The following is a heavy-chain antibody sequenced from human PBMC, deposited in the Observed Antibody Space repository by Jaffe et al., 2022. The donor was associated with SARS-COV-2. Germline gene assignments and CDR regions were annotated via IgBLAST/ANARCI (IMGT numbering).Heavy chain of an antibody. CDR2: IYYSGST. V-gene: IGHV4-59*08. D-gene: IGHD2-2*02. Sequence: QVQLQESGPGLVKPSETLSLTCTVSGGSISSYYWSWIRQPPGKGLEWIGYIYYSGSTNYNPSLKSRVTISVDTSKNQFSLKLSSVTAADTAVYYCARIYEGWFDPWGQGTLVTVSS. CDR3: ARIYEGWFDP. CDR1: GGSISSYY. J-gene: IGHJ5*02.